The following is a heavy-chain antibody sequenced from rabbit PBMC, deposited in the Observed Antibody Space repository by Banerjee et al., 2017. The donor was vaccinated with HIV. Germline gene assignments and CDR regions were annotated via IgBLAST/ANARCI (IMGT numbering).Heavy chain of an antibody. CDR3: AREVGYDGDADTTL. D-gene: IGHD6-1*01. V-gene: IGHV1S40*01. CDR1: GFSFSSGYY. J-gene: IGHJ6*01. CDR2: IYAGSSGTT. Sequence: QSLEASGGDLVKPGTSLILTCTTSGFSFSSGYYMCWVRHAPGKGLEWIACIYAGSSGTTYYASWAKGRFTISKTSSTTVTLQMTSLTAADTATYFCAREVGYDGDADTTLWGPGTLVTVS.